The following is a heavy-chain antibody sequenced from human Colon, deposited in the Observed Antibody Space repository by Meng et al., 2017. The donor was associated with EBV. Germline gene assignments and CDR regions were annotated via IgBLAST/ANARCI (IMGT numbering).Heavy chain of an antibody. J-gene: IGHJ5*02. CDR3: ARVSGRSFDP. D-gene: IGHD3-10*01. V-gene: IGHV4-61*01. Sequence: ESAQVLVKPSYTLSLPCTVPGASVATGRYYWSWIRQPPGKGLEWIAYIYYIGGTNYNPSLKSRLTISLDTSKNHFSLSLRSVTAADTAVYYCARVSGRSFDPWGQGTLVTVSS. CDR1: GASVATGRYY. CDR2: IYYIGGT.